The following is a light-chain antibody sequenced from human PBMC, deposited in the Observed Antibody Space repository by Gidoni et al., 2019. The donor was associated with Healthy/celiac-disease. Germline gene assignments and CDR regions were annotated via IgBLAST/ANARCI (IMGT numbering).Light chain of an antibody. CDR1: QSISSY. Sequence: DIQMTQSPSSLSASVGDRVTITCRASQSISSYLNWYQQKPGKAPKLLIYAASSLQSGVPSSFSGSGSGTDFTLTISSLQPEDFATYYCQQRYSTPLTFXGXTKVEIK. CDR3: QQRYSTPLT. V-gene: IGKV1-39*01. CDR2: AAS. J-gene: IGKJ4*01.